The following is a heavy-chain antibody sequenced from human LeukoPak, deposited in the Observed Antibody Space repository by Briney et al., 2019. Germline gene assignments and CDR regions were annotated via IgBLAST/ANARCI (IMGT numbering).Heavy chain of an antibody. D-gene: IGHD6-13*01. Sequence: EASVKVSCKASGYTFTSYGISWVRQAPGQGLEWMGWISAYNGNTNYAQKLQGRVTMTTDTSTSTAYMELRSLRSDDTAVYYCARLGSEIAAADTTYDFDYWGQGTLVTVSS. CDR2: ISAYNGNT. CDR3: ARLGSEIAAADTTYDFDY. J-gene: IGHJ4*02. CDR1: GYTFTSYG. V-gene: IGHV1-18*01.